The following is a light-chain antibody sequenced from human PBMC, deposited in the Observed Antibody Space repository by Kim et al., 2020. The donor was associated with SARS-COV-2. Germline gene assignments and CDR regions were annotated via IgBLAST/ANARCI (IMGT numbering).Light chain of an antibody. J-gene: IGKJ4*01. Sequence: DIQMTQSPSSLSASVGDRVTITCRASQGISNYLAWYQQKPGKVPYLLIYTASTLQSGVPSRFSGSGSGTDFTLTISSLQPEDVATYYCQKYSSGSPTFVGETKVDIK. V-gene: IGKV1-27*01. CDR3: QKYSSGSPT. CDR1: QGISNY. CDR2: TAS.